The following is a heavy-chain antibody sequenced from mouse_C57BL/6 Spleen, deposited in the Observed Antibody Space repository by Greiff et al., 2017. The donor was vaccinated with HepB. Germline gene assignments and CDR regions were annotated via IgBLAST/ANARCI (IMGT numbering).Heavy chain of an antibody. Sequence: EVQLVESGPGLVKPSQSLSLTCTVTGYSITSDYAWNWIRQFPGNKLEWMGYISYSGSTSYNPSLKSRISITRDTSKNKFFLQLNSVTTADTATYYCARSIMANWGQGTTLTVSS. CDR3: ARSIMAN. J-gene: IGHJ2*01. CDR2: ISYSGST. V-gene: IGHV3-2*02. CDR1: GYSITSDYA.